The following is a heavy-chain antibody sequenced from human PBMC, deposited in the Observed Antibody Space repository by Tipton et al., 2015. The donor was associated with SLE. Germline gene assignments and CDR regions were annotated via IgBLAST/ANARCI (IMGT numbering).Heavy chain of an antibody. D-gene: IGHD5/OR15-5a*01. CDR2: INHSGST. Sequence: LRLSCAVYGGSFSGYYWSWIRQPPGKGLEWIGEINHSGSTNYNPSLKSRVTISVDTSKNQFSLKLSSVTAADTAVYYCAGVSWDGSEIWGQGTLFTVSS. J-gene: IGHJ3*02. CDR1: GGSFSGYY. CDR3: AGVSWDGSEI. V-gene: IGHV4-34*01.